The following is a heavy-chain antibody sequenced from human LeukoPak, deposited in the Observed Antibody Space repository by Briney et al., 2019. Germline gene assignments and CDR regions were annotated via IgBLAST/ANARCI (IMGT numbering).Heavy chain of an antibody. D-gene: IGHD3-22*01. J-gene: IGHJ3*02. V-gene: IGHV4-31*03. CDR1: GGSISSGGYY. CDR2: IYYSGST. Sequence: SSQTLSLTCTVSGGSISSGGYYWSWIRQHPGKGLEWIVYIYYSGSTYYNPSLKSRVTISVDTSKNQFSLKLSSVTAADTAVYYCARELWDSSGYSSLAFDIWGQGTMVTVSS. CDR3: ARELWDSSGYSSLAFDI.